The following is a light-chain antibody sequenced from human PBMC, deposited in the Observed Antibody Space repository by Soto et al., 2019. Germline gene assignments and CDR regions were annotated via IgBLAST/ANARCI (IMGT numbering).Light chain of an antibody. CDR3: QSYDSSLSEGV. CDR2: GNS. J-gene: IGLJ2*01. CDR1: SSNIGAGYD. V-gene: IGLV1-40*01. Sequence: QSVLTQPPSVSGAPGQRVTISCTGSSSNIGAGYDVHWYQQLPGTAHKLLIYGNSNRPSGVPDRFSGFKSGTSASLAITGLQAEDEADYYCQSYDSSLSEGVFGGGTQLTVL.